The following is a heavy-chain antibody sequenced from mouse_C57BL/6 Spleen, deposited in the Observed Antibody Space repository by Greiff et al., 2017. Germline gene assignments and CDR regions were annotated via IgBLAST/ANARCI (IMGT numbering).Heavy chain of an antibody. CDR1: GFTFSSYG. J-gene: IGHJ2*01. V-gene: IGHV5-6*01. Sequence: EVKVVESGGDLVKPGGSLKLSCAASGFTFSSYGMSWVRQTPDKRLEWVATISSGGSYTYYPDSVKGRFTISRDNAKNTLYLQMSSLKSEDTAMYYCAGRKDYFDYWGQGTTLTVSS. D-gene: IGHD1-1*01. CDR3: AGRKDYFDY. CDR2: ISSGGSYT.